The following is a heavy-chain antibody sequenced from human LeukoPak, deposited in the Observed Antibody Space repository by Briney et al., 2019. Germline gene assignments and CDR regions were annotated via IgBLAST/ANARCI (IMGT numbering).Heavy chain of an antibody. J-gene: IGHJ4*02. V-gene: IGHV4-34*01. D-gene: IGHD3-22*01. CDR3: ARGHYDSSGYYSHYFDS. CDR2: INHSGST. Sequence: SETLSLTCAVYGGSFSGYYWSWIRQPPGKGLEWIGEINHSGSTNYNPSLKSRVTISVDKSKNQFSLKMNSVTAADTAIYFCARGHYDSSGYYSHYFDSWSQGTLVTVSS. CDR1: GGSFSGYY.